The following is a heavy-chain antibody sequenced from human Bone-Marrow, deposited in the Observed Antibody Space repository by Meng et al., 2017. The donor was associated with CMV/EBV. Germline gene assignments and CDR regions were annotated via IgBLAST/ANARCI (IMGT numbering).Heavy chain of an antibody. D-gene: IGHD1-26*01. Sequence: ASVKVSCKASGYTFTSFGISWVRQAPGQGLEWMGWISTYNDNTNYAQKVRDRITLTTDTSTSTAYMELRRLRSDDTAVYYCARQELDLLGPLVDWGQGTLVTVSS. CDR2: ISTYNDNT. CDR1: GYTFTSFG. V-gene: IGHV1-18*01. CDR3: ARQELDLLGPLVD. J-gene: IGHJ4*02.